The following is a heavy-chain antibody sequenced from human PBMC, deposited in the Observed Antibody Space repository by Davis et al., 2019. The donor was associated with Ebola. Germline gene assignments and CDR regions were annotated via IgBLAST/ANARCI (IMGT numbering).Heavy chain of an antibody. Sequence: PSETLSLTCTVSGGSISSYYWSWMRQPPGKGLEWIGYIFYSGSTNYNPSLKSRVTISVDTSKNQFSLKLSSVTAADTAVYYCARAGEHIYGLDVWGQGTTVTVSS. D-gene: IGHD1/OR15-1a*01. V-gene: IGHV4-59*01. J-gene: IGHJ6*02. CDR2: IFYSGST. CDR1: GGSISSYY. CDR3: ARAGEHIYGLDV.